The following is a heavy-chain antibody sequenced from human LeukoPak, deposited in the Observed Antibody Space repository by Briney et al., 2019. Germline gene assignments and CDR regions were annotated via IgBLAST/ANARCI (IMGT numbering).Heavy chain of an antibody. V-gene: IGHV3-7*01. CDR2: IKQDGSEK. CDR3: ARDGGYGDYCFDY. CDR1: GFTFSSYW. D-gene: IGHD4-17*01. Sequence: KPGGSLRLSCAAHGFTFSSYWMSWVRQAPGKGLEWVANIKQDGSEKYYVDSVKGRSTISRDNAKNSLYLQMNSLRAEDTAVYYCARDGGYGDYCFDYWGQGTLATVSS. J-gene: IGHJ4*02.